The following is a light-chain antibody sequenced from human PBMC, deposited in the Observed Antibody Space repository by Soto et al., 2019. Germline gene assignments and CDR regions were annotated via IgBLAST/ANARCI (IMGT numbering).Light chain of an antibody. V-gene: IGLV2-14*01. CDR3: CSYAYSILWL. J-gene: IGLJ3*02. CDR1: SSDIGAYDY. CDR2: GVT. Sequence: QSALTQPASMSGSPGQSITISCTGTSSDIGAYDYVSWYQQHPGKAPKLMIYGVTNRPSGVSNRFSGSKSGNTASLTISGLQAEDEADYYCCSYAYSILWLFGGGTKVTVL.